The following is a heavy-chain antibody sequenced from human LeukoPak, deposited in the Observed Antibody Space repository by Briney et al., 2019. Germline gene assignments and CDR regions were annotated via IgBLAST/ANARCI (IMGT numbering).Heavy chain of an antibody. Sequence: SETLSLTCTVSGGSISSYYWSWIRQPPGKGLEWIGYIYYSGSTNYNPSLKSRVTISVDTSKNQFSLKLSSVTAADTAVYYCARQASWFDPWGQGTLVTVSS. J-gene: IGHJ5*02. CDR2: IYYSGST. V-gene: IGHV4-59*08. CDR3: ARQASWFDP. CDR1: GGSISSYY.